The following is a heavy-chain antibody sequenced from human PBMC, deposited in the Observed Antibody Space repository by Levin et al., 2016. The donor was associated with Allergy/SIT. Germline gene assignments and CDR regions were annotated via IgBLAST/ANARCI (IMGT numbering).Heavy chain of an antibody. J-gene: IGHJ4*02. CDR3: ARDRGSWPARSYFDY. CDR1: GFTVSSNY. CDR2: IYSGGST. Sequence: GGSLRLSCAASGFTVSSNYMSWVRQAPGKGLEWVSVIYSGGSTYYADSVKGRFTISRDNSKNTLYLQMNSLRAEDTAVYYCARDRGSWPARSYFDYWGQGTLVTVSS. V-gene: IGHV3-53*01. D-gene: IGHD3-10*01.